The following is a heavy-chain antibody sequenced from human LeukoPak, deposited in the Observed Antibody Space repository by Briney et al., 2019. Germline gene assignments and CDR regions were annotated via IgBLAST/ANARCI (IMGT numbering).Heavy chain of an antibody. CDR3: ARDCINAVCGYVYYGMDV. Sequence: GASVKVSCKASGYTLTKYYTHWVRQAPGQGLEWMGVINPSGRSTSYLQKFQGRVKMTSDTSTSTVYMELSSLTVDDTAIYYCARDCINAVCGYVYYGMDVWGQGTTVIVS. V-gene: IGHV1-46*01. CDR2: INPSGRST. D-gene: IGHD6-25*01. CDR1: GYTLTKYY. J-gene: IGHJ6*02.